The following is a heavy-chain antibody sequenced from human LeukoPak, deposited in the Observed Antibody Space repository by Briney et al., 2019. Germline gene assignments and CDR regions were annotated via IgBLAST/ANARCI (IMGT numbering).Heavy chain of an antibody. Sequence: GGSLRLSCAASGFTFSSYAMHWVRQAPGKGLEWVALTSYDGSNKDYADSVKGRFAISRDNSKNTLYLQMNSLRGEDTAVYYCAGHFGAWHYFDYWGQGTLVTVSS. CDR2: TSYDGSNK. CDR1: GFTFSSYA. V-gene: IGHV3-30*09. D-gene: IGHD3-3*01. CDR3: AGHFGAWHYFDY. J-gene: IGHJ4*02.